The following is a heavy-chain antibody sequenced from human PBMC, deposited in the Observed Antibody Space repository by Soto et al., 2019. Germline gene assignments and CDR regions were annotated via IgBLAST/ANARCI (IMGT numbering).Heavy chain of an antibody. CDR1: GASISSYY. D-gene: IGHD1-26*01. CDR2: MDYSGT. V-gene: IGHV4-59*01. Sequence: SETLSLTCTVSGASISSYYWSWVRQPPGKGLEWIGYMDYSGTKNNPSLKSRVTMSIDTSKNQFSLKLSSVTAADTAVYYCARDQPGSPVFDRAFDIWGQGTMVTVSS. J-gene: IGHJ3*02. CDR3: ARDQPGSPVFDRAFDI.